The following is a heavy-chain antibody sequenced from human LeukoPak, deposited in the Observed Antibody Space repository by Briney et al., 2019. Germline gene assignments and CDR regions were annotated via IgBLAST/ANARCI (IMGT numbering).Heavy chain of an antibody. CDR3: ARAIVGYNYGYYLDY. CDR2: ISYDGSKN. D-gene: IGHD3-3*01. J-gene: IGHJ4*02. V-gene: IGHV3-30-3*01. Sequence: PGRSLRLSCAASGFTFSGFAMYWVRQAPGKGLEWVALISYDGSKNYYADSVKGRFTCSRDNSKNTLYLQMNSLIAEDTAVYYCARAIVGYNYGYYLDYWGQGTLVTVSS. CDR1: GFTFSGFA.